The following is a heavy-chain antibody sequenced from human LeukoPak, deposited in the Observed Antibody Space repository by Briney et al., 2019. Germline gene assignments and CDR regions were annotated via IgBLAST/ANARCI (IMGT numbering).Heavy chain of an antibody. CDR1: GFILSSYA. D-gene: IGHD3-9*01. CDR3: AKRALTGYYVY. CDR2: IIGSVGRT. Sequence: GGSLRLSCAASGFILSSYAMSWVRQAPRKWLGWVSVIIGSVGRTYYADSVKGRFTISRDNSKNTLYLQMNSLRAEDTAVYYCAKRALTGYYVYWGQGTLVTVSS. J-gene: IGHJ4*02. V-gene: IGHV3-23*01.